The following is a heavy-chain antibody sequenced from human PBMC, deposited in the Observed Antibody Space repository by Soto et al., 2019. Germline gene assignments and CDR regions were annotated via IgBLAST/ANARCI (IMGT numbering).Heavy chain of an antibody. CDR2: IIPIFGTA. J-gene: IGHJ5*02. Sequence: SVKVSCKASGGTFSSYAISWVRQAPGQGLEWMGGIIPIFGTANYAQKFQGRVTITADESTSTAYMELSSLRSEDTAVYYCARAGGRGYSYGYLAWFDPWGQGTLVTVS. V-gene: IGHV1-69*13. D-gene: IGHD5-18*01. CDR3: ARAGGRGYSYGYLAWFDP. CDR1: GGTFSSYA.